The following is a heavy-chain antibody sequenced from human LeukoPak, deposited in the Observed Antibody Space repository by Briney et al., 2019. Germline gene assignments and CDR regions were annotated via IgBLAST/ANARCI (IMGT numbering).Heavy chain of an antibody. Sequence: PGRSLRLSCAASGSTFSSYGMHWVRQAPGKGLEWVAVIWYDGSNKYYADSVKGRFTISRDNSKNTLYLQMNSLRAKDTAVYYCARDSNELPYYGSGNRPDYWGQGTLVTVSS. V-gene: IGHV3-33*01. CDR3: ARDSNELPYYGSGNRPDY. CDR1: GSTFSSYG. J-gene: IGHJ4*02. D-gene: IGHD3-10*01. CDR2: IWYDGSNK.